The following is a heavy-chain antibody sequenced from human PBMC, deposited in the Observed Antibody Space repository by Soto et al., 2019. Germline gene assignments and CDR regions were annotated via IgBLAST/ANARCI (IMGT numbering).Heavy chain of an antibody. V-gene: IGHV4-59*08. CDR3: ARRYGYSFDY. CDR1: GGSISSYY. D-gene: IGHD1-20*01. CDR2: IYYSGST. Sequence: QVQLQESGPGLVKPSETLSLTCTVSGGSISSYYWSWIRQPPGKGLEWIGYIYYSGSTNYNPSLKSRVTISEHTSKNQFSLKLSSVTAADTSVYYCARRYGYSFDYWGQGTLVTVSS. J-gene: IGHJ4*02.